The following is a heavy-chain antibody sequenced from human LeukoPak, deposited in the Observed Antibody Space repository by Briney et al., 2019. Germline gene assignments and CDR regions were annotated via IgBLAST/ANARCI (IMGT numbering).Heavy chain of an antibody. CDR2: INHSGST. CDR3: AREPLRITIFGVAPRNYMDV. Sequence: KPSETLSLTCAVYGGSFSGYYWSWIRQPPGKGLEWIGEINHSGSTNYNPSLKRRVTISVDTSKNQFSLKLSSVTAADTAVYYCAREPLRITIFGVAPRNYMDVWGKGTTVTVSS. D-gene: IGHD3-3*01. J-gene: IGHJ6*03. V-gene: IGHV4-34*01. CDR1: GGSFSGYY.